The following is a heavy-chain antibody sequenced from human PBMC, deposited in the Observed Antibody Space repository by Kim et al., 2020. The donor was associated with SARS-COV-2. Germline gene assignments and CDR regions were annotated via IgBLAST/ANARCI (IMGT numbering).Heavy chain of an antibody. Sequence: PSLQRRVTISVDTSKNQFSLKLSSVTAADTAVYYCAGYCSSTSCYPWFDPWGQGTLVTVSS. D-gene: IGHD2-2*01. J-gene: IGHJ5*02. V-gene: IGHV4-59*01. CDR3: AGYCSSTSCYPWFDP.